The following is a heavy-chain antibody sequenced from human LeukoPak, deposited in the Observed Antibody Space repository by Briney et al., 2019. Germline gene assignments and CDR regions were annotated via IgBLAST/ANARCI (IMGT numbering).Heavy chain of an antibody. CDR1: GFTFDNFA. J-gene: IGHJ4*02. CDR3: ATPWDFWTSFAY. CDR2: IRYDGSNK. D-gene: IGHD3/OR15-3a*01. Sequence: PGGSLRLSCAPSGFTFDNFAMTWVRQAPGKGLEWVAFIRYDGSNKYYADSVKGRFTISRDNSKNTLYLQMNSLRAEDTAVYYCATPWDFWTSFAYWGQGTLVTVSS. V-gene: IGHV3-30*02.